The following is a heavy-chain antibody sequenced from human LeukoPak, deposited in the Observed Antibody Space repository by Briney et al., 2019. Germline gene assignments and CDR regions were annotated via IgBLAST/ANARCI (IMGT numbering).Heavy chain of an antibody. V-gene: IGHV1-2*02. Sequence: ASVKVSCTASGYTFTAYYIHWVRQAPGQGLEWMGWINPNSGGTDYAQKFQGRVTMTRDTSISTAYMELSRLRSDDTAVFYCTREGSQSGRDFEYWGQGTLVTVSS. D-gene: IGHD1-26*01. CDR2: INPNSGGT. CDR1: GYTFTAYY. J-gene: IGHJ4*02. CDR3: TREGSQSGRDFEY.